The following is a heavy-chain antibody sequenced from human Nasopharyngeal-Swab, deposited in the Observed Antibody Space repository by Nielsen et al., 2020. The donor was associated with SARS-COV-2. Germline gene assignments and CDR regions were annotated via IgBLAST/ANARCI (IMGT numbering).Heavy chain of an antibody. CDR3: ARGGYSYGFDY. CDR1: GGSISSSSYY. D-gene: IGHD5-18*01. Sequence: SETLSLICTVSGGSISSSSYYWGWIRQPPGKGLEWIGSIYYSGSTYYNPSLKSRVTISVDTSKNQFSLKLSSVTAADTAVYYCARGGYSYGFDYWGQGTLVTVSS. J-gene: IGHJ4*02. CDR2: IYYSGST. V-gene: IGHV4-39*01.